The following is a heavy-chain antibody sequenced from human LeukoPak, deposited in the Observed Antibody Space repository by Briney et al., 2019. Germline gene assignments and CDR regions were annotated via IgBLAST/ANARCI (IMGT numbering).Heavy chain of an antibody. CDR3: ARDWAGVVVVPAAIRDY. CDR1: GYTFTSYG. J-gene: IGHJ4*02. Sequence: ASVKVSCKASGYTFTSYGISWVRQAPGQGLEWMGRISAYNGNTNYAQKLQGRVTMTTDTSTSTAYMELRSLRSDDTAVYYCARDWAGVVVVPAAIRDYWGQGTLVTVSS. D-gene: IGHD2-2*01. CDR2: ISAYNGNT. V-gene: IGHV1-18*01.